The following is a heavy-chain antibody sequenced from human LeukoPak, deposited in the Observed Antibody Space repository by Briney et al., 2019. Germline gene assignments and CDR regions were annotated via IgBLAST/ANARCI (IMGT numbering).Heavy chain of an antibody. CDR3: ARAAAETGAFRDNWFDP. CDR1: GFTFSSYW. D-gene: IGHD2-8*02. Sequence: GGSLRLSCAASGFTFSSYWMSWVRQAPGKGLEWVANIKQDGSEKYYVDSVKGRFTISRDNSKNTLYLQMDSLRAEDTALYYYARAAAETGAFRDNWFDPWGQGTLVTVSS. CDR2: IKQDGSEK. J-gene: IGHJ5*02. V-gene: IGHV3-7*01.